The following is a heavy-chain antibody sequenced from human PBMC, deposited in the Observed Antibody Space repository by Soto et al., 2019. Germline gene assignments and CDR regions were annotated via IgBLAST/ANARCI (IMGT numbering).Heavy chain of an antibody. J-gene: IGHJ6*02. CDR3: ARVCTSCLSYYYYGMDV. CDR2: IYYSGST. V-gene: IGHV4-31*03. D-gene: IGHD2-2*01. CDR1: GGSISSDGYY. Sequence: HVQLQVSGPGLVKPSQTLSLTCTVSGGSISSDGYYWSWIRQHPGKDLEWIGCIYYSGSTYYNPSLKSRLTISVDTSKNQFSLNLSSVTAADTAMYFCARVCTSCLSYYYYGMDVWGQGTTVTVSS.